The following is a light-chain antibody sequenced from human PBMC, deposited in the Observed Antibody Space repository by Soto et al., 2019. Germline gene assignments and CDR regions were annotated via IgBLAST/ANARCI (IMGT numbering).Light chain of an antibody. CDR2: LGS. Sequence: MPHSPLCRHITPREPASIYYRSLHSLLHSSGYIDLDWDLHQPGPSPQLLIYLGSNRASGVPDRFSGSGSGTDFTLKISRVEAEDVGVYYCMQGTHWPITLGQGTRLE. CDR3: MQGTHWPIT. CDR1: HSLLHSSGYID. V-gene: IGKV2-28*01. J-gene: IGKJ5*01.